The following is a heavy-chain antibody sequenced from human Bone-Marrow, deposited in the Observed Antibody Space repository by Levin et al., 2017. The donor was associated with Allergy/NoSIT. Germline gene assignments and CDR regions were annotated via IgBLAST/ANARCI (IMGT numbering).Heavy chain of an antibody. J-gene: IGHJ4*02. CDR2: ISNTGVTK. CDR1: GFTFGDYY. V-gene: IGHV3-11*01. Sequence: PGGSLRLSCAASGFTFGDYYMAWIRQVPGKGLEWISYISNTGVTKYYAASVKGRFTISRDNTKNSLYLQMDSLRAEDTAVYYCARDQTVITASEFDNWGQGTQVIVSS. D-gene: IGHD1-14*01. CDR3: ARDQTVITASEFDN.